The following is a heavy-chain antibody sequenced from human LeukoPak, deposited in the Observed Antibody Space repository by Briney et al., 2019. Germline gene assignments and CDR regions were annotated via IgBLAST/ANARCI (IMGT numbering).Heavy chain of an antibody. CDR3: ASGYFVHTFDF. CDR1: GYSISSGYY. V-gene: IGHV4-38-2*02. Sequence: SETLSLTCTVSGYSISSGYYWGWIRQPPGKGLEWIGSIYHSGSTYYNPSLKSRVTISVDTSKNQFSLKLTSVTAADTAIFYCASGYFVHTFDFWGQGTLGTVSS. D-gene: IGHD2-2*03. CDR2: IYHSGST. J-gene: IGHJ4*02.